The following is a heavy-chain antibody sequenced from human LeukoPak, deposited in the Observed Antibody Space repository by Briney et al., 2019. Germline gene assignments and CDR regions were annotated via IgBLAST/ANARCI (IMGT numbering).Heavy chain of an antibody. CDR1: GGSISSYY. V-gene: IGHV4-59*01. D-gene: IGHD1-26*01. CDR3: ARSSGSYLRATYYYYYMDV. CDR2: IYYTGST. J-gene: IGHJ6*03. Sequence: SETLSLTCTVSGGSISSYYWSWIRQPPGKGLEWIGYIYYTGSTNYNPSLKSRVTISVDTSKNQFSLKLSSVTAADTAVYYCARSSGSYLRATYYYYYMDVWGKGTTVTISS.